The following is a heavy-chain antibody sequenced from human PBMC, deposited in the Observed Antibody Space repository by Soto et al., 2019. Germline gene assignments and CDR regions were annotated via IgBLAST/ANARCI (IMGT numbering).Heavy chain of an antibody. J-gene: IGHJ4*02. Sequence: QVQLVESGGGVVQPGKSLRLSCAASGFTLSSFAMHWVRQAPGKGLEWVAVTSSDGSKEYYADSVKGRFTISRDNSKNPLYLQMNSLRADDTAVFYCASAEYTRGGYFMGFDYWGQGTLVTVSS. CDR2: TSSDGSKE. CDR1: GFTLSSFA. V-gene: IGHV3-30*04. CDR3: ASAEYTRGGYFMGFDY. D-gene: IGHD6-19*01.